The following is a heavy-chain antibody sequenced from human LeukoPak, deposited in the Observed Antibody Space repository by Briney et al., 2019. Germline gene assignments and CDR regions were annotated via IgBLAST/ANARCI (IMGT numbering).Heavy chain of an antibody. V-gene: IGHV3-23*01. CDR1: GFTFYTYA. Sequence: GGSLRLSCAASGFTFYTYAMTWVRQAPGKGLEWVSTIIGSGGNTFHADSVKGRFTISRDNSKNTLSLQLTSLRAEDTGIYFCARDGGHPLTSYYRAYWGQGTLVTVSS. CDR2: IIGSGGNT. J-gene: IGHJ4*02. D-gene: IGHD4-4*01. CDR3: ARDGGHPLTSYYRAY.